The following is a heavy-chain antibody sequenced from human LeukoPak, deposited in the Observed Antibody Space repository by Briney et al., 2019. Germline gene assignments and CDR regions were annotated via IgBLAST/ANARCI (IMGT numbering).Heavy chain of an antibody. D-gene: IGHD6-19*01. J-gene: IGHJ6*03. Sequence: PSETLSLTCTVSGGSISSYYWSWIRQPAGKGLEWIGRIYTSGSTNYNPSLKSRVTMSVDTSKNQFSLKLSSVTAADTAVYYCARDRSGWANYYYYYMDVWGKGTTVTISS. V-gene: IGHV4-4*07. CDR3: ARDRSGWANYYYYYMDV. CDR1: GGSISSYY. CDR2: IYTSGST.